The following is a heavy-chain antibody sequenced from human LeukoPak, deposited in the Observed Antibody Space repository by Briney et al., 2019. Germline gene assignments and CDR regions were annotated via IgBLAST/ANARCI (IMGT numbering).Heavy chain of an antibody. D-gene: IGHD3-9*01. CDR1: GGSISSSSYY. J-gene: IGHJ4*02. CDR3: ARVTNYDILTGYYSYYFDY. Sequence: SETLSLTCTVSGGSISSSSYYWGWIRQPPWKGLEWIGSIYYSGSTYYNPSLKSRVTISVDTSKNQFSLKLSSVTAADTAVYYCARVTNYDILTGYYSYYFDYWGQGTLVTVSS. CDR2: IYYSGST. V-gene: IGHV4-39*07.